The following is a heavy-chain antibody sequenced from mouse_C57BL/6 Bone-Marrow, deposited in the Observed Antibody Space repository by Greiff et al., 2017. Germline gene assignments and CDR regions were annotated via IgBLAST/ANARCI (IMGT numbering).Heavy chain of an antibody. Sequence: VQLQQSGAELVRPGASVKLSCKASGFNIKDDYMHWVKQRPEQGLEWIGWIYPENGETEYASKFQGKATLTADTSSNTAYLQLRSLTSEDTAVYYCTTDYGSSYPALVAYWGQGTLVTVSA. CDR3: TTDYGSSYPALVAY. CDR1: GFNIKDDY. V-gene: IGHV14-4*01. D-gene: IGHD1-1*01. J-gene: IGHJ3*01. CDR2: IYPENGET.